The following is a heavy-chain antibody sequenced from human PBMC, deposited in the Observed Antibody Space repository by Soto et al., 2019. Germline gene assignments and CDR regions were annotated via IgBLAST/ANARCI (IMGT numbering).Heavy chain of an antibody. CDR3: AASIFYYGMDV. Sequence: ESLKISCKGFGYTFTNYWIGLVRQMPGKGPEWMGIIYPGDSDTKYNPSFQGQVTISADKSITTTYLQWSSLKASDTAIYYCAASIFYYGMDVWGQGTTVTVSS. CDR1: GYTFTNYW. J-gene: IGHJ6*02. CDR2: IYPGDSDT. V-gene: IGHV5-51*01.